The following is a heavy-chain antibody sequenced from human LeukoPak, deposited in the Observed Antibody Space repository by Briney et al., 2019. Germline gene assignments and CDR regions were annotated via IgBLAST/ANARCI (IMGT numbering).Heavy chain of an antibody. CDR3: ARSYGSGSYWNYLDV. D-gene: IGHD3-10*01. CDR2: VSFDGSYN. CDR1: GLGFRNYA. J-gene: IGHJ6*03. V-gene: IGHV3-30*04. Sequence: GGSLRLSCAASGLGFRNYAAHWVRQAPGKGLEWVTLVSFDGSYNYFADSVKGRFTISRDNSRNTVYLEMNSLRPEDTAVYYCARSYGSGSYWNYLDVWGKGTTVTVSS.